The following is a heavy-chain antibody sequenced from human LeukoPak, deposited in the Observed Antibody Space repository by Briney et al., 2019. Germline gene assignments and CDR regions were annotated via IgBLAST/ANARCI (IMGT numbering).Heavy chain of an antibody. CDR3: ARVGTPVYYGSGSYYTDFDY. V-gene: IGHV1-18*01. D-gene: IGHD3-10*01. Sequence: GASVKVSCKASGYTFTSYGISWLRQAPGQGLEWMGWISAYNGNTNYAQKLQGRVTMTTDTSTSTASMELRSLRSDDTAVYYCARVGTPVYYGSGSYYTDFDYWGQGTLVTVSS. J-gene: IGHJ4*02. CDR1: GYTFTSYG. CDR2: ISAYNGNT.